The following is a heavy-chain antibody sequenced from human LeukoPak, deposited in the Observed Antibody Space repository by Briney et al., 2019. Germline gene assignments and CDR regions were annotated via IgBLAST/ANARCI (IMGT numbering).Heavy chain of an antibody. D-gene: IGHD2-21*02. V-gene: IGHV3-30*18. Sequence: GGSLGLSCAASGFIFSSYGMHWVRQTPGKGLEWVAVMSFDGSNIYYGDSVKGRFTISRDNSKNTLYLQMNSVRVEDTALYYCAKVTPGSTARKSGLDFWGQGTLVTVSS. CDR3: AKVTPGSTARKSGLDF. CDR2: MSFDGSNI. J-gene: IGHJ4*02. CDR1: GFIFSSYG.